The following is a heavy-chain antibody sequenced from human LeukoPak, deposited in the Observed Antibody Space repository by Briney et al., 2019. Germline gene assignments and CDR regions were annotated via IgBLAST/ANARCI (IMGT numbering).Heavy chain of an antibody. J-gene: IGHJ4*02. CDR1: GFTFSNVW. CDR3: TTEGFYYDSSGYSPLDH. D-gene: IGHD3-22*01. Sequence: GGSLRLSCAASGFTFSNVWMSWVRQAPGKGLEWVGRIKSKADGGTTDYAAPVKGRFTISRDDSKDTLYLQMNSLKTEDTAVYYCTTEGFYYDSSGYSPLDHWGQGTLVTVSS. CDR2: IKSKADGGTT. V-gene: IGHV3-15*01.